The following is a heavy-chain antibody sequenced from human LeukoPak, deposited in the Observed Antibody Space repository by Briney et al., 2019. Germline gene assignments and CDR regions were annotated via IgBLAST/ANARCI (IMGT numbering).Heavy chain of an antibody. CDR1: GFTFSRYE. CDR3: VRDTKDY. J-gene: IGHJ4*02. V-gene: IGHV3-48*03. Sequence: PGGSLRLSCIASGFTFSRYEMNWVRQAPGKGLEWIAYITTTGDRIRYADSVKGRFTISRDNTKNSLYLQLNSLRADDTAIYYCVRDTKDYWGQGTLVTVSS. D-gene: IGHD2-8*01. CDR2: ITTTGDRI.